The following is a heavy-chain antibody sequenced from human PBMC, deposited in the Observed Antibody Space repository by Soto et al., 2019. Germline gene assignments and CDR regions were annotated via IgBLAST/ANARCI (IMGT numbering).Heavy chain of an antibody. CDR1: GGSINTFY. CDR2: IFSSGST. V-gene: IGHV4-4*07. J-gene: IGHJ4*02. CDR3: AREGSYSAYNFAHGIQLWSFDF. Sequence: SETLSLTCTVSGGSINTFYWSWVRRPAGKGLEWIGRIFSSGSTSFNPSLESRVAMSVDTSKNHFSLNLSSVTAADMAVYYCAREGSYSAYNFAHGIQLWSFDFWGQGALVTVSS. D-gene: IGHD5-12*01.